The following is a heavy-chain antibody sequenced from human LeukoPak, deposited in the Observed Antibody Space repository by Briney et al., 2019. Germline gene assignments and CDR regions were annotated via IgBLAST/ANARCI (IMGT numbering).Heavy chain of an antibody. J-gene: IGHJ4*02. D-gene: IGHD5-18*01. Sequence: PGGSLRLSCAASGFTFSSYAMSWVRQAPGKGREWVSAISGSGGSTYYADSVKGRFTISRDNSKNTLYLQMNSLRAEDTAVYYCAKDSWLIQLWLEYWGQGTLVTVSS. CDR1: GFTFSSYA. CDR2: ISGSGGST. CDR3: AKDSWLIQLWLEY. V-gene: IGHV3-23*01.